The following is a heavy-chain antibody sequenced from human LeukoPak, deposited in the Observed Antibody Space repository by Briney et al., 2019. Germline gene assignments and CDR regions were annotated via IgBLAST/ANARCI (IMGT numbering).Heavy chain of an antibody. CDR2: IIPIFGTA. J-gene: IGHJ6*02. D-gene: IGHD4-17*01. CDR3: AFRSSPFTSTVTHEGDYYYCYGMDV. CDR1: GGTFSSYA. V-gene: IGHV1-69*13. Sequence: SVKVSCKASGGTFSSYAISWVRQAPGQGLEWMGGIIPIFGTANYAQKFQGRVTITADESTSTAYMELSSLRSEDTAVYYCAFRSSPFTSTVTHEGDYYYCYGMDVWGQGTTVTVSS.